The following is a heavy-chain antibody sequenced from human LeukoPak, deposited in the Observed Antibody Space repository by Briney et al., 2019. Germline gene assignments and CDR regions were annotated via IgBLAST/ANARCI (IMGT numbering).Heavy chain of an antibody. V-gene: IGHV3-48*03. CDR2: ISSSGSTI. CDR3: ARSRYSSRAFDI. CDR1: GFTFSSYE. J-gene: IGHJ3*02. Sequence: GGSLRLSCAASGFTFSSYEMNWVRQAPGKGLECVSYISSSGSTIYYADSVKGRFTISRDNAKNSLYLQMNSLRAEDTAVYYCARSRYSSRAFDIWGQGTMVTVSS. D-gene: IGHD6-19*01.